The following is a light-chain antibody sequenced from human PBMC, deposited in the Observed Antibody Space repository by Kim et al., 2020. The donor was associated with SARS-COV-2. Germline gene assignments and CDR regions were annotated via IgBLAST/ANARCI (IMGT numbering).Light chain of an antibody. J-gene: IGLJ2*01. V-gene: IGLV9-49*01. CDR2: VGTGEIVG. CDR3: GADHGSGSNFLVV. Sequence: QPVLTQPPSASASLGASVTLTCTLSSGYSNYKVDWYQQRPGKGPRFVMRVGTGEIVGSKGDGIPDRFSVLGSGLNRYLTIKNIQEEDESDYYCGADHGSGSNFLVVFGGGTKLTVL. CDR1: SGYSNYK.